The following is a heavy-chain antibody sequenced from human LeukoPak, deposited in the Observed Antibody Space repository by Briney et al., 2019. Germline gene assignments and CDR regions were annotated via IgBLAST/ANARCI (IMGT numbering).Heavy chain of an antibody. CDR3: AKDSSSGTYFDY. V-gene: IGHV3-23*01. Sequence: GGSLRLSCAVSGFTFSTYDMSWVRQAPGKGLEWGSAISGSGGSTYYADSVKGRFTISRDNSKNTLYLQLKSLRAEDTAVYYCAKDSSSGTYFDYWGQGTLVTVSS. D-gene: IGHD1-26*01. CDR2: ISGSGGST. J-gene: IGHJ4*02. CDR1: GFTFSTYD.